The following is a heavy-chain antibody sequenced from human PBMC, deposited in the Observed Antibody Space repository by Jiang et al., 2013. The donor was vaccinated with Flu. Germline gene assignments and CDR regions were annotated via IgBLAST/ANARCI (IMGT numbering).Heavy chain of an antibody. D-gene: IGHD3-10*01. V-gene: IGHV6-1*01. Sequence: SNSAAWNWIRQSPSRGLEWLGRTYYRSKWYNDYAVSVKSRITINPDTSKNQFSLHLNSVTPDDTAVYYCARGDYFGSGSSYYYYGMDVWGQGTTVTVSS. J-gene: IGHJ6*02. CDR3: ARGDYFGSGSSYYYYGMDV. CDR2: TYYRSKWYN. CDR1: SNSAA.